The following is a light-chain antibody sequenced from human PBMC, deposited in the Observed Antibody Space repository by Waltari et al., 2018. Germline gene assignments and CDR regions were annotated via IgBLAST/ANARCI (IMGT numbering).Light chain of an antibody. V-gene: IGKV1-39*01. J-gene: IGKJ2*01. CDR2: GTS. Sequence: DIQMTQSPSSLSASVGDRVTITCRASQSIRTYLNWYQQKPGKAPKLLMYGTSNLQSGVPSRFTGSGSGTDFTLIINSLQPEDFATYYCQQSSSTPYNFGQGTKLEIK. CDR3: QQSSSTPYN. CDR1: QSIRTY.